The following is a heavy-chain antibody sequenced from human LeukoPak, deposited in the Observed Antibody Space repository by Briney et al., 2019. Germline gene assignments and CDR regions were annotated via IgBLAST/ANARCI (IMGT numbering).Heavy chain of an antibody. CDR2: ISTSGSAM. V-gene: IGHV3-48*01. CDR3: ARGASGYSYG. Sequence: GGSLRLSCAASGFTFSRYTMNWVRQVPGKGLEWVSHISTSGSAMYYADSVKGRFTISRDNAKDSLYLQMNSLRAEDTAVYYCARGASGYSYGWGQGTLVTVSS. D-gene: IGHD5-18*01. CDR1: GFTFSRYT. J-gene: IGHJ4*02.